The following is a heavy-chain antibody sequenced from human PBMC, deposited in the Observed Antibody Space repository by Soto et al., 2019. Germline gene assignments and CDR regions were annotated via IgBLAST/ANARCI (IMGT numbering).Heavy chain of an antibody. V-gene: IGHV3-23*01. CDR1: GFIFTNYA. CDR3: VREGRGSFDF. D-gene: IGHD5-12*01. CDR2: IGGRGNSA. J-gene: IGHJ3*01. Sequence: GGSLRLSCAASGFIFTNYAMNWVRQAPGKGLEWVSVIGGRGNSAYYADSVQGRFTISRDNSKNTLSLQMSSLTADDTAIYYCVREGRGSFDFWGRGTLVTV.